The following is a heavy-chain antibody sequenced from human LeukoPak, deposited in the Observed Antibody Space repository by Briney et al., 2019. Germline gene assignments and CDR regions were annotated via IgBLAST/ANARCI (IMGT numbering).Heavy chain of an antibody. D-gene: IGHD1-26*01. V-gene: IGHV3-11*01. J-gene: IGHJ4*02. CDR2: ISSSGSTI. Sequence: GGSLRLSCAASGFTFSDYYMSWIRQAPGKGLEWVSYISSSGSTIYYADSVKGRFTISRDNAKNSLYLQMNSLRAEDTALYYCAKERGYSGSSLDYWGQGTLLTVSS. CDR3: AKERGYSGSSLDY. CDR1: GFTFSDYY.